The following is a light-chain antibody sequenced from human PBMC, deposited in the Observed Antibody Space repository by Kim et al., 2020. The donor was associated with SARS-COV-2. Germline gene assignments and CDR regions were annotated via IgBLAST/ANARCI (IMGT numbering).Light chain of an antibody. CDR3: QQSYSTPPRT. CDR1: QSISSY. V-gene: IGKV1-39*01. Sequence: AVGGRITITCRASQSISSYLNWYQQKPGKAPKLLIYAASSLQSGVSSRFSGSGSGTDFTLTISSLQPEDFASYYCQQSYSTPPRTFGQGTKVDIK. CDR2: AAS. J-gene: IGKJ1*01.